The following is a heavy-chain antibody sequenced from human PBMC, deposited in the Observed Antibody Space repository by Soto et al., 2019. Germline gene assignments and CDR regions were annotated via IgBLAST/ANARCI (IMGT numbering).Heavy chain of an antibody. D-gene: IGHD2-15*01. Sequence: QVQLVESGGGVVQPGRSLRLSCDASRLTFSTYGIHWVRQAPGKGLEWVAVISYDGRNKYYADSVKGRFTISRDNSKNMIYLQMNTLRAEDTAVYYCASFCTGGSCYVSGMDVWGHGTMVTVSS. J-gene: IGHJ6*02. CDR2: ISYDGRNK. CDR1: RLTFSTYG. V-gene: IGHV3-30*03. CDR3: ASFCTGGSCYVSGMDV.